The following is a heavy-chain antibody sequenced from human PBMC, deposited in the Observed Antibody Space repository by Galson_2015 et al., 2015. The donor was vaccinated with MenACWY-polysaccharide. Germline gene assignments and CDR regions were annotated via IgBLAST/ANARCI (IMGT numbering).Heavy chain of an antibody. J-gene: IGHJ5*02. V-gene: IGHV4-61*01. CDR3: AREPTYSGSFGWFDP. CDR2: MSYSGRG. Sequence: SETLSLTCTVSGGSVSSATYYWSWLRQPPGKGLEWIGYMSYSGRGNSNPSLKSRVTVSLDTSKNQFSLRLTSVTAADTAMYYCAREPTYSGSFGWFDPWGQGTPVTVSS. CDR1: GGSVSSATYY. D-gene: IGHD1-26*01.